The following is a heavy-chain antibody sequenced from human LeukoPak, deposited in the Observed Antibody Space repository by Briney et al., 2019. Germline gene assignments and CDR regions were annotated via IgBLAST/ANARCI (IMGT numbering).Heavy chain of an antibody. CDR2: INSDGSST. V-gene: IGHV3-74*01. CDR3: ARRPNYYYYMDV. Sequence: GGSLRLSCAVSGFTFSSYWMHWVRQAPGKGLVWVSRINSDGSSTSYADSVKGRFTISRDNAKNTLYLQMNSLRAEDTAVYYCARRPNYYYYMDVWGKGTTVTVSS. CDR1: GFTFSSYW. J-gene: IGHJ6*03.